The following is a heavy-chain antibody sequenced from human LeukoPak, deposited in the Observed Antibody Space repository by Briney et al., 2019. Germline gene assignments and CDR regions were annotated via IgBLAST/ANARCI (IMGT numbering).Heavy chain of an antibody. CDR3: ARDYGDYEYNHYYGMDV. J-gene: IGHJ6*04. CDR2: IYYSGST. D-gene: IGHD4-17*01. Sequence: SETLSLTCTVSGGSISSGDYYWSWIRQPPGKGLEWIGYIYYSGSTYYNPSLKSRVTISVDTSKNQFSLKLSSVTAADTAVYYCARDYGDYEYNHYYGMDVWGKGTTVTVSS. V-gene: IGHV4-30-4*01. CDR1: GGSISSGDYY.